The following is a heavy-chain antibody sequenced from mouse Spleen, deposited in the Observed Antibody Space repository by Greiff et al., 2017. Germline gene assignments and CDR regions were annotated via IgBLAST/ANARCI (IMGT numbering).Heavy chain of an antibody. D-gene: IGHD2-1*01. CDR1: GYTFTDYE. J-gene: IGHJ3*01. Sequence: VKLMESGAELVRPGASVTLSCKASGYTFTDYEMHWVKQTPVHGLEWIGAIDPETGGTAYNQKFKGKAILTADKSSSTAYMELRSLTSEDSAVYYCTYGNYVGWFAYWGQGTLVTVSA. CDR3: TYGNYVGWFAY. CDR2: IDPETGGT. V-gene: IGHV1-15*01.